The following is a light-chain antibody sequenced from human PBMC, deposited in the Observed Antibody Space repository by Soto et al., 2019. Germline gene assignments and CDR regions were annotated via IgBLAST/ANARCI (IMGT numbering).Light chain of an antibody. Sequence: VLTQPPSSSGTPGQRVTFSCSGSSSNIGGNTVSWFQHLPRTAPKLLIFSNSQRPSGVPDRFSGAKSGTSASLAISGLQYEDEANYYCATWDDGLSAYVFGTGNKVTVL. CDR1: SSNIGGNT. J-gene: IGLJ1*01. V-gene: IGLV1-44*01. CDR3: ATWDDGLSAYV. CDR2: SNS.